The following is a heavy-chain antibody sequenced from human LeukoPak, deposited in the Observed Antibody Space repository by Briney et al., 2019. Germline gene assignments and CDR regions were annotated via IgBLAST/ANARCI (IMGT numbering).Heavy chain of an antibody. Sequence: ASVNVSCKASGGTFSSYAISWVRQAPGQGLEWMGGIIPIFGTANYAQKFQGRVTITADKSTSTAYMELSSLRSEDTAVYYCATRGPYYYDSSGYSNWFDPWGQGTLVTVSS. CDR1: GGTFSSYA. D-gene: IGHD3-22*01. V-gene: IGHV1-69*06. CDR3: ATRGPYYYDSSGYSNWFDP. J-gene: IGHJ5*02. CDR2: IIPIFGTA.